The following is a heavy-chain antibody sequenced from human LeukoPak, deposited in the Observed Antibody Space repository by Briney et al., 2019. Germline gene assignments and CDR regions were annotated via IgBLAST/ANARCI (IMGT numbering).Heavy chain of an antibody. CDR1: GFTFSSYG. D-gene: IGHD6-13*01. V-gene: IGHV3-30*18. J-gene: IGHJ4*02. CDR3: AKDVGYRTLGIWGEDY. CDR2: ISYDGSNK. Sequence: PGGSLRLSCAASGFTFSSYGMHWVRQAPGKGLEWVAVISYDGSNKYYADSVKGRFTISRDNSKNTLYLQMNSLRAEDTAVYYCAKDVGYRTLGIWGEDYWGQGTLVTVSS.